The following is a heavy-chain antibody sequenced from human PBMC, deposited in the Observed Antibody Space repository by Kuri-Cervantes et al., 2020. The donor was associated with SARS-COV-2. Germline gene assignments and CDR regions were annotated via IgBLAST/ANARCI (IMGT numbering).Heavy chain of an antibody. CDR3: ARDRQRYFDY. J-gene: IGHJ4*02. Sequence: GESLKISCAASGFSLSSYTMNWVRQAPGKALEWVSSISGSGSYIYYADSVKGRFTISRDNAKNSLYLQMNSLRDEDTAVYYCARDRQRYFDYWGQGTLVTVSS. V-gene: IGHV3-21*01. CDR2: ISGSGSYI. D-gene: IGHD6-25*01. CDR1: GFSLSSYT.